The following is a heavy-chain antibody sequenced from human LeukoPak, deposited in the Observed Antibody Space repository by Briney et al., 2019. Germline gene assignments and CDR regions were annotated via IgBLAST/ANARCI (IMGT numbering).Heavy chain of an antibody. V-gene: IGHV3-23*01. J-gene: IGHJ4*02. Sequence: GASLRLSCAASGFIFRNYAMSWVRQAPGKGREGGSAITGSGDTTYYADSVKGRFTISRDNSKNTLHVEMNTLRAEDTAVYYCAKWGDYDILTGYYVSDFWGQGTLVTVSS. D-gene: IGHD3-9*01. CDR1: GFIFRNYA. CDR3: AKWGDYDILTGYYVSDF. CDR2: ITGSGDTT.